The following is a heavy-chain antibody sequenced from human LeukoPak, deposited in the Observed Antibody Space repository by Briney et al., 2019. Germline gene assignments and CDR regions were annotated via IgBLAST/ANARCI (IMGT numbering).Heavy chain of an antibody. Sequence: GASVKVSCKASGYTFTSYGISWVRQAPGQGLEWMGWISAYNGNTNYAQKLQGRVTMTEDTSTDTAYMELSSLRSEDTAVYYCATRYDILTGSWYRDLLPFFDIWGQGTMVTVSS. V-gene: IGHV1-18*01. D-gene: IGHD3-9*01. CDR1: GYTFTSYG. CDR2: ISAYNGNT. CDR3: ATRYDILTGSWYRDLLPFFDI. J-gene: IGHJ3*02.